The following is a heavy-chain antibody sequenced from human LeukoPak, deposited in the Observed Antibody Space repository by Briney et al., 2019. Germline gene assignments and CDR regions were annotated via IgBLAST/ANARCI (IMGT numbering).Heavy chain of an antibody. D-gene: IGHD3-10*01. J-gene: IGHJ4*02. V-gene: IGHV3-23*01. CDR3: EKHYGSGTYYNYFTY. CDR1: GFSFSSYA. CDR2: ISGSGGNT. Sequence: GGSLRLSSEAPGFSFSSYALSSVRQAPGRGLEWVSAISGSGGNTYYADFVKGRFTISRDNSQNTLFLQMSSLRADDTATYYCEKHYGSGTYYNYFTYCGRGTLVSVSS.